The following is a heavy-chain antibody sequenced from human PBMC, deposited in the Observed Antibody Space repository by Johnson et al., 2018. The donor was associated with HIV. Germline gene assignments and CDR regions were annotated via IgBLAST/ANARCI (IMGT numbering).Heavy chain of an antibody. J-gene: IGHJ3*02. Sequence: EVQLLESGGALVQPGRSLRLSCTASGFTSGDVALSWFRQAPGKGLEWIGFIRSKAYGGTTEYAASVKGRFTISRDDSKSIAYLQMNSLKTEDTAVYYCTRDAAGGFCSAGRREPLCAFDIWGQGTMVTVSS. CDR1: GFTSGDVA. CDR2: IRSKAYGGTT. D-gene: IGHD2-15*01. V-gene: IGHV3-49*03. CDR3: TRDAAGGFCSAGRREPLCAFDI.